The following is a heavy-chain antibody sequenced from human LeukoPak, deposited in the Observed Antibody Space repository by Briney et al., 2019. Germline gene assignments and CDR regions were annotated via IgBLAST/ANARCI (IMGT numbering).Heavy chain of an antibody. D-gene: IGHD4-17*01. CDR1: GGYISSSL. V-gene: IGHV4-59*13. CDR3: ARLWRPHDYDNWFDH. Sequence: SETLSLTCTVSGGYISSSLWTWIRQAPGKGLELIGFTYDGGRGNYKPALRSRGDISLDTSKNRYSLRLTSVTAADTGVYYCARLWRPHDYDNWFDHWGQGILVTVAS. CDR2: TYDGGRG. J-gene: IGHJ5*02.